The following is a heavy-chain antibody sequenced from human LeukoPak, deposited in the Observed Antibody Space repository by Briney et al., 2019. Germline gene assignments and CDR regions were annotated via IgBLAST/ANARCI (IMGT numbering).Heavy chain of an antibody. CDR3: ARGVTQ. CDR1: GGSIDDYY. D-gene: IGHD2-21*02. J-gene: IGHJ4*02. Sequence: SETLSLTCTVSGGSIDDYYWSWIRQPPGKGLEWIGYIYYTGSTSYNPSLQSRLTISIDTSKTQFSLRLTSVTAADTAVYSCARGVTQWGQGTLVTVSS. CDR2: IYYTGST. V-gene: IGHV4-59*01.